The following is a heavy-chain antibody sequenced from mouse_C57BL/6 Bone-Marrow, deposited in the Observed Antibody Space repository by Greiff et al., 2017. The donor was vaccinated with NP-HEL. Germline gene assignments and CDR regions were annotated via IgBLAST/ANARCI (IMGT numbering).Heavy chain of an antibody. J-gene: IGHJ1*03. CDR1: GFTFSSYG. CDR2: ISSGGSYT. D-gene: IGHD4-1*01. V-gene: IGHV5-6*01. CDR3: AIPLNCDVGYFDV. Sequence: EVKLVESGGDLVKPGGSLKLSCAASGFTFSSYGMSWVRQTPDKRLEWVATISSGGSYTNYTDSVKGRCTISRDNAKNTLYLPMRSLKSEDTAMYYCAIPLNCDVGYFDVWGTGTTVTVSS.